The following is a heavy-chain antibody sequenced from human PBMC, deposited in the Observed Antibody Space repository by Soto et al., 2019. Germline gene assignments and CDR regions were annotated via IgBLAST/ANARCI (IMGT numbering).Heavy chain of an antibody. CDR2: IYHSGST. D-gene: IGHD4-17*01. V-gene: IGHV4-30-2*01. J-gene: IGHJ5*02. CDR3: ARNDYGDYVENWFDP. CDR1: GGSISSGGYS. Sequence: SETLSLTCAVSGGSISSGGYSWSWIRQPPGKGLEWIGYIYHSGSTYYNPSLKSRVTISVDRSKNQFSLKLSAVTAADTAVYYCARNDYGDYVENWFDPWGQGTLVTVSS.